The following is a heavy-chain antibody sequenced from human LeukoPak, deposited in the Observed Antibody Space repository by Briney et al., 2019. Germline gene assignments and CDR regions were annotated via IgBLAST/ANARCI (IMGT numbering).Heavy chain of an antibody. CDR2: ISAYNGNT. D-gene: IGHD3-10*01. J-gene: IGHJ4*02. Sequence: ASVKVSCKASGYTFTSYGISWVRQAPGQGLEWMGWISAYNGNTNYAQKLKGRVTMTPDTSRSTAYMELRSLRSDDTAVYYCARWFGEFPFDYWGQGTLVTVSS. V-gene: IGHV1-18*01. CDR3: ARWFGEFPFDY. CDR1: GYTFTSYG.